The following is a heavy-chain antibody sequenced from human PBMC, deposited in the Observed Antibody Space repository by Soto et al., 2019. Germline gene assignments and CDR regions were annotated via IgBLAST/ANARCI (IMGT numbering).Heavy chain of an antibody. CDR1: GDSISSSSYY. CDR3: ARARVPYSSTWYRYDYYGMDI. V-gene: IGHV4-31*03. J-gene: IGHJ6*02. D-gene: IGHD6-13*01. CDR2: IHYSGNT. Sequence: LSLTCTVSGDSISSSSYYWSWIRQHPGKGLEWIGYIHYSGNTRYNPSLKSRLTISVDTSKNQFSLMLSSLTAADTAVYFCARARVPYSSTWYRYDYYGMDIWGQGTTVTVSS.